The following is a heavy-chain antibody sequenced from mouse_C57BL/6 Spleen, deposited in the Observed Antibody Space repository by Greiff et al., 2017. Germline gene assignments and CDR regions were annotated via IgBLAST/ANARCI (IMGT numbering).Heavy chain of an antibody. D-gene: IGHD1-2*01. CDR2: IDPETGGT. CDR3: TRYGWDLAWFAY. CDR1: GYTFTDYE. V-gene: IGHV1-15*01. J-gene: IGHJ3*01. Sequence: QVQLKQSGAELVRPGASVTLSCKASGYTFTDYEMHWVKQTPVHGLEWIGAIDPETGGTAYNQKFKGKAILTADKSSSTAYMELRSLTSEDSAVYYCTRYGWDLAWFAYWGQGTLVTVSA.